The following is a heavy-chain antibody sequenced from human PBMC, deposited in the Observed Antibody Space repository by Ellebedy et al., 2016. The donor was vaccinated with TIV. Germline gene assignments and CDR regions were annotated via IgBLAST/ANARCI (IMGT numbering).Heavy chain of an antibody. Sequence: GESLKISXAASGFTFSSYSMNWVRQAPGKGLEWVSYISSSSSTIYYADSVKGRFTISRDNAKNSLYLQMNSLRDEDTAVYYCARTRYSSSSGVYYYYYMDVWGKGTTVTVSS. V-gene: IGHV3-48*02. CDR3: ARTRYSSSSGVYYYYYMDV. J-gene: IGHJ6*03. CDR1: GFTFSSYS. D-gene: IGHD6-6*01. CDR2: ISSSSSTI.